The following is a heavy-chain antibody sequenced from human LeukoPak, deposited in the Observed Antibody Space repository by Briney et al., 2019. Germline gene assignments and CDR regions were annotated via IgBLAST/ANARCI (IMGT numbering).Heavy chain of an antibody. J-gene: IGHJ4*02. D-gene: IGHD1/OR15-1a*01. Sequence: GGSLRLSCAASGFTFSSYSMNWVRQAPGKGLEWVSNISGSGSGGSTYYADSVKGRFTISRDNSRNTLYLQMKSLRAEDTAVYYCAKSGNNRFDYWGQGTLVTVSS. CDR2: ISGSGSGGST. CDR3: AKSGNNRFDY. V-gene: IGHV3-23*01. CDR1: GFTFSSYS.